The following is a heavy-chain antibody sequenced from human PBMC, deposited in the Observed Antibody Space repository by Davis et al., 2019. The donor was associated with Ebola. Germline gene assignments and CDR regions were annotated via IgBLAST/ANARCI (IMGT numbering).Heavy chain of an antibody. V-gene: IGHV3-48*02. D-gene: IGHD1-26*01. CDR1: GFTFSSYD. CDR3: ARDRSGGAFDI. CDR2: IRTGSTANI. Sequence: PGGSLRLSCAASGFTFSSYDMNWVRQAPGKGLEWVSFIRTGSTANIYYADSVNGRFTASRDNAKNSLYLQMNGLRDEDTAVYYCARDRSGGAFDIWGQGTMVTVSS. J-gene: IGHJ3*02.